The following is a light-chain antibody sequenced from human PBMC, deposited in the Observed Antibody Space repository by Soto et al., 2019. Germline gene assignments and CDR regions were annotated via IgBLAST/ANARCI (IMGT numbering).Light chain of an antibody. CDR2: EVS. V-gene: IGLV2-23*02. CDR1: SSDVGSYNL. J-gene: IGLJ1*01. CDR3: CSYAGSSTFYV. Sequence: QSVLTQPASVSGSPGQSITISCTGTSSDVGSYNLVSWYQQHPRKAPKLMIYEVSKRPSGVSNRFSGSKSGNTASLTISGLQAEDEADYYCCSYAGSSTFYVFGTGTKVTVL.